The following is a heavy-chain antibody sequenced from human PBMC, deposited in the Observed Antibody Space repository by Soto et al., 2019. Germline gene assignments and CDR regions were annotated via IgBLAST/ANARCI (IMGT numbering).Heavy chain of an antibody. J-gene: IGHJ4*02. CDR1: GYTFTGYY. V-gene: IGHV1-18*04. CDR3: ARDGRGYSGN. CDR2: ISAYNGNT. D-gene: IGHD5-12*01. Sequence: ASVKVSCKASGYTFTGYYMHWVRQAPGQGLEWMGWISAYNGNTNYAQKLQGRVTMTTDTSTSTAYMELRSLRFDDAAVYYCARDGRGYSGNWGQETLVTVSS.